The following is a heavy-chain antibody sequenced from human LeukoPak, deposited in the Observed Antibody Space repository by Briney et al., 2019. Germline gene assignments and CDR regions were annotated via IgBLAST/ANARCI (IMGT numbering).Heavy chain of an antibody. V-gene: IGHV3-7*01. CDR3: ARSCSSTSCYSDY. D-gene: IGHD2-2*02. J-gene: IGHJ4*02. CDR2: IKQDGSEK. CDR1: GFTFSSYW. Sequence: GGSRRLSCAASGFTFSSYWMSWVRQAPGKGLEWVANIKQDGSEKYYVDSVKGRFTISRDNAKNSLYLQMNSLRAEDTAVYYCARSCSSTSCYSDYWGQGTLVTVSS.